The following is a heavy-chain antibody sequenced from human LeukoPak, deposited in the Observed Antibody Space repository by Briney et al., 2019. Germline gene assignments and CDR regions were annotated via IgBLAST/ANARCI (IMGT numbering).Heavy chain of an antibody. Sequence: SETLSLTCTVSGGSISSYYWSWIRQPAGKGLEWIGRIYTSGSTNYNPSPKSRVTMSVDTSKNQFSLKLSSVTAADTAVYYCARSFGELLSGWFDPWGQGTLVTVSS. CDR3: ARSFGELLSGWFDP. V-gene: IGHV4-4*07. CDR1: GGSISSYY. D-gene: IGHD3-10*01. J-gene: IGHJ5*02. CDR2: IYTSGST.